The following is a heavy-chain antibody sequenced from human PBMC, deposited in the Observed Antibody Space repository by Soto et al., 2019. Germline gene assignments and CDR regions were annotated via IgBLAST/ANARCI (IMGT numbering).Heavy chain of an antibody. J-gene: IGHJ6*02. V-gene: IGHV3-23*01. CDR1: GFTFNTYA. Sequence: TGGSLRLSCVASGFTFNTYAMNWVRQAPGKGLEWVSAISGPGGSTYYADSLKGRFTISRDNSRDTLYLQMNSLRAEDTAIYYCARVRFGQWGYAMDVWGQGTTVTVSS. D-gene: IGHD3-10*01. CDR3: ARVRFGQWGYAMDV. CDR2: ISGPGGST.